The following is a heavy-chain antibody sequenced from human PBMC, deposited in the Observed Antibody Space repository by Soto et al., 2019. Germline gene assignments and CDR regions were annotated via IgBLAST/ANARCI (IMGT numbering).Heavy chain of an antibody. V-gene: IGHV4-34*01. CDR2: INHSGST. CDR1: GGSFSGYY. J-gene: IGHJ3*02. CDR3: ASLKIFGVVNDAFDI. D-gene: IGHD3-3*01. Sequence: SETLSLTCAVYGGSFSGYYWSWIRQPPGKGLEWIGEINHSGSTNYNPSLKSRVTISVDTSKNQFSLKLSSVTAADTAVYYCASLKIFGVVNDAFDIWGQGTMVTVSS.